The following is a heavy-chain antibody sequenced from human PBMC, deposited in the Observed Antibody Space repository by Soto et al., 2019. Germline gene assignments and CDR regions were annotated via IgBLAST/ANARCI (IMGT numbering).Heavy chain of an antibody. V-gene: IGHV1-3*01. CDR3: ARPKDYDDCLDY. CDR1: GYTFTRYN. Sequence: QVQLGQSGAEVKKPGASVKVSCKASGYTFTRYNMHWVRQAPGQRLEWMGWINAGNGNTQYSQKFQGRVTITRDTSANTAYMELSSLMSEDTGVYYCARPKDYDDCLDYWGQGTLVTVSS. J-gene: IGHJ4*02. CDR2: INAGNGNT. D-gene: IGHD3-22*01.